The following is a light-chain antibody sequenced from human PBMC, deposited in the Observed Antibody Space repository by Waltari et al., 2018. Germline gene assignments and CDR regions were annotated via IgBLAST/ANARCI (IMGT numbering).Light chain of an antibody. CDR2: QVS. CDR1: RSLLPSNGNTY. CDR3: MQGTYGPNT. V-gene: IGKV2-30*02. Sequence: VVFTQSPVSLPRTLGQPGSIPCRSCRSLLPSNGNTYLHWFHQRPGQSPRRLFYQVSNRDPGVPDRFSVSGSGTDFTLKISRVEAEDVGMYYCMQGTYGPNTFGGGTKVEIK. J-gene: IGKJ4*01.